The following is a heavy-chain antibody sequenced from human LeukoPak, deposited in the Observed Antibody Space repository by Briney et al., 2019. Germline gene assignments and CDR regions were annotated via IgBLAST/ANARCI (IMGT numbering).Heavy chain of an antibody. V-gene: IGHV1-3*01. CDR3: ARDAFYGDYVSWFDP. Sequence: GSVKVSCKASGYTFTSYAMHWVRQAPGQRLEWMGWINAGNGNTKYSQKFQGRVTITRDTSASTAYMELSSLRSEDTAVYYCARDAFYGDYVSWFDPWGQGTLVTVSS. CDR2: INAGNGNT. CDR1: GYTFTSYA. D-gene: IGHD4-17*01. J-gene: IGHJ5*02.